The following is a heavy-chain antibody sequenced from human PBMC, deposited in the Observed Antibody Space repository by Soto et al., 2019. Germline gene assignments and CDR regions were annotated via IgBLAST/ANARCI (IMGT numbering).Heavy chain of an antibody. D-gene: IGHD5-12*01. CDR2: IIPMFGTP. J-gene: IGHJ4*02. CDR3: ETSAGRDGYSFDY. Sequence: QVQLVQSGAEVKKPGSSVKVSCKASGVTFNRQDMRWVRQAPGQGLEWMGGIIPMFGTPHYAEKFQDRVTITSDESTGTAYLELSSLASEDTAVYYCETSAGRDGYSFDYWGPGTLVTVS. V-gene: IGHV1-69*01. CDR1: GVTFNRQD.